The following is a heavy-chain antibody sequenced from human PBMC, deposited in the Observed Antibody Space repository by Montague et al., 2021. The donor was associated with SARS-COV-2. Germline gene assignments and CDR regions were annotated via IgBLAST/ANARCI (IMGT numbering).Heavy chain of an antibody. D-gene: IGHD5-12*01. CDR3: ARLRGYDYGLLYYYYMDV. CDR2: ISSSGVTI. Sequence: SLRLSCAASGFTFSSYGMNWVRQAPGKGLEWVSYISSSGVTIYYADSVKGRFTISRDYAKNSLYLQMNSLRAEDTAVYYCARLRGYDYGLLYYYYMDVWGKGTTVTVS. V-gene: IGHV3-48*03. J-gene: IGHJ6*03. CDR1: GFTFSSYG.